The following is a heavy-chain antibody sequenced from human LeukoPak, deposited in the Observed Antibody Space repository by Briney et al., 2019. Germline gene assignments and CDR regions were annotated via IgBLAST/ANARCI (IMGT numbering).Heavy chain of an antibody. CDR3: ARQGDTGSWYFDY. D-gene: IGHD2-21*02. V-gene: IGHV3-21*01. Sequence: PGGSLTLSCAASGLTFSRYSMHWVRQAPHKALEWVSSIGSSTFIYYADSVKGRFTISRDNAKNSLYLQMTSLRAEDTALYYCARQGDTGSWYFDYWGQGTLVTVSS. J-gene: IGHJ4*02. CDR1: GLTFSRYS. CDR2: IGSSTFI.